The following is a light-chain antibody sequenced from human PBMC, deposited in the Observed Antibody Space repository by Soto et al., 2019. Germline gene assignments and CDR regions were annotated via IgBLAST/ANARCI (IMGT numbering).Light chain of an antibody. V-gene: IGKV3-20*01. CDR1: QSVSSSY. CDR3: QQYGSSHT. J-gene: IGKJ5*01. Sequence: EIVLTQSPGTLSLSPGERATLSCRARQSVSSSYLAWYQQKPGQAPRLLIYGASSRATGIPDRVSGSGSGTDFTLTISRLEPEDFAVYYCQQYGSSHTFGQGTRLEIK. CDR2: GAS.